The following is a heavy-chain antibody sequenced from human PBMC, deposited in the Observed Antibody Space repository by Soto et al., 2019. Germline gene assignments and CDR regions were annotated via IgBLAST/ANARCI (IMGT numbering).Heavy chain of an antibody. CDR2: ISSSSSTI. CDR3: ARRGDRIAAPFGP. CDR1: GFTFSSYS. Sequence: EVQLVESGGGLVQPGGSLRLSCAASGFTFSSYSMNWVRQAPGQGLEWVSYISSSSSTIYYADAVKGRFTISRDNDKNSLYLQMNSLRDDDTAVYYCARRGDRIAAPFGPWGQGTLVTVSS. V-gene: IGHV3-48*02. J-gene: IGHJ5*02. D-gene: IGHD6-13*01.